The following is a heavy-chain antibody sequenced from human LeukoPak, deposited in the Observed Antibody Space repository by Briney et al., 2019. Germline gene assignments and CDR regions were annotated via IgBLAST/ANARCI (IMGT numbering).Heavy chain of an antibody. CDR1: GFTFNSYA. Sequence: PGGSLRVSCAASGFTFNSYAMNWVRQAPGKGLEWVSYISSSGSTIYYADSVKGRFTISRDNAKNSLYLQMNSLRAEDTAVYYCARGRRGYSYGLDYWGQGTLVTVSS. D-gene: IGHD5-18*01. V-gene: IGHV3-48*04. CDR2: ISSSGSTI. J-gene: IGHJ4*02. CDR3: ARGRRGYSYGLDY.